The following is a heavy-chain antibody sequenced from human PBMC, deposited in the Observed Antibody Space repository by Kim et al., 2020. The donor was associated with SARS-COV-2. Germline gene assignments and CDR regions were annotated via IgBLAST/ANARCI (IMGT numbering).Heavy chain of an antibody. Sequence: GGSLRLSCVGSGFTISNNYMTWVRQAPGKGLEWVSVIYSCGSTYYADSVRVRFTVSRDNSKNTLYLQMNSLRAEDTAVYYCARDFTMVRGVINYGMDVWG. CDR3: ARDFTMVRGVINYGMDV. CDR1: GFTISNNY. D-gene: IGHD3-10*01. CDR2: IYSCGST. V-gene: IGHV3-66*01. J-gene: IGHJ6*01.